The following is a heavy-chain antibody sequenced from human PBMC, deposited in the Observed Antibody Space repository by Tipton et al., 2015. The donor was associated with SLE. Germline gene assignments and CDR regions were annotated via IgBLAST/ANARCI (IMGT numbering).Heavy chain of an antibody. J-gene: IGHJ3*02. D-gene: IGHD6-19*01. CDR1: GASISSHY. Sequence: TLSLTCTVSGASISSHYWNWIRQTPGEGLEWIGYIFYGRDTNYNPSLKSRVTISIEASKNQLSLTLKYVTAADTAVYYCARGLGVAGRGFGAFDIWGQGTMVTVSS. V-gene: IGHV4-59*11. CDR3: ARGLGVAGRGFGAFDI. CDR2: IFYGRDT.